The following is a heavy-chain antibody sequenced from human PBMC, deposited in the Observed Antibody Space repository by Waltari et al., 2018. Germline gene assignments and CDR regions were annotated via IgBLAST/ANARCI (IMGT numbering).Heavy chain of an antibody. J-gene: IGHJ3*02. D-gene: IGHD3-22*01. CDR1: GGTFSSYA. CDR3: AILGADDSSGYYTRRAFDI. CDR2: SIPIFGTA. Sequence: QVQLVKSGAEVKKPGSSVKVSCKASGGTFSSYAISWVRQAPGQGLEWMGGSIPIFGTANYATKFQGRVTITADESTSTAYMELSSLRSEDTAVYYCAILGADDSSGYYTRRAFDIWGQGTMVTVSS. V-gene: IGHV1-69*12.